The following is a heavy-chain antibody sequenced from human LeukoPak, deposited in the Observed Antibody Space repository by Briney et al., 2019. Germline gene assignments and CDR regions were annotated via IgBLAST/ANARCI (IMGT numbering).Heavy chain of an antibody. J-gene: IGHJ4*02. CDR1: GFTVSSNY. CDR2: IYSGGST. V-gene: IGHV3-66*02. D-gene: IGHD3-22*01. Sequence: GGSLRLSCAASGFTVSSNYMSWVRQAPGKGLEWVSVIYSGGSTYYADSVKGRFTISRDNSKNTLYLQMNSLRAEDTAVYYCARGGYDSSGYYYRYFDYWGQGTLVTVSS. CDR3: ARGGYDSSGYYYRYFDY.